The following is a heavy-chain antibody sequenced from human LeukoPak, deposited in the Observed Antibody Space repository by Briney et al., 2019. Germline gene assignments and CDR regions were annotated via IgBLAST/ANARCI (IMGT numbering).Heavy chain of an antibody. D-gene: IGHD6-19*01. J-gene: IGHJ4*02. CDR3: ARRGSSGLYYFDY. Sequence: GRSLRLSCAASGFTFSSYAMHWIRQAPGKGLEWVSYISSSSSAIYYADSVKGRFTISRDNAKNSLYLQMNSLRDEDTAVYYCARRGSSGLYYFDYWGQGILVTVSS. CDR2: ISSSSSAI. V-gene: IGHV3-48*02. CDR1: GFTFSSYA.